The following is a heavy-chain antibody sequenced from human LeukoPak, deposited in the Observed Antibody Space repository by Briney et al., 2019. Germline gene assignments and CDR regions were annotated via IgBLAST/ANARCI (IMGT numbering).Heavy chain of an antibody. CDR3: VRGGLYHYSGTSGDY. CDR1: GFTFSSYW. D-gene: IGHD3-16*02. V-gene: IGHV3-7*01. Sequence: PGGSLRLSCAASGFTFSSYWMNWVRQAPGKGLEWVANVNQGGSETYYVDSVKGRFIISRDNAKNSMYLQMNSLRAEDTAVYYCVRGGLYHYSGTSGDYWGQGTLVTVSS. CDR2: VNQGGSET. J-gene: IGHJ4*02.